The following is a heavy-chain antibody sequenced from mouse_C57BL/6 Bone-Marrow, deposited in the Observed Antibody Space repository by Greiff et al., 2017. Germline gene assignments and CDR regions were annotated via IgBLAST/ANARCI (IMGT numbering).Heavy chain of an antibody. J-gene: IGHJ2*01. Sequence: QVQLQQSGAELVRPGTSVKVSCKASGYAFTNYLIEWVKQRPGQGLEWIGVINPGSGGTNYNEKFKGKATLTADKSSSTAYMQLSSLTYEDSAVYYCARGYGSSSWGQGTTLTVSS. D-gene: IGHD1-1*01. CDR2: INPGSGGT. CDR3: ARGYGSSS. CDR1: GYAFTNYL. V-gene: IGHV1-54*01.